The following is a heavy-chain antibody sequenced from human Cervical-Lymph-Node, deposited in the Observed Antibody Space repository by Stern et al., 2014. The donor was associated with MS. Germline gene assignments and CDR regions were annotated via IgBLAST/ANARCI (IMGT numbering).Heavy chain of an antibody. J-gene: IGHJ4*02. V-gene: IGHV1-2*02. D-gene: IGHD2-8*01. CDR2: IDPKNGDT. CDR3: SRENWVFIY. Sequence: VQLVESGAEEKKPGASVKVSCKTSGYTFTDNHMHWVRQAPGQGLEWVGRIDPKNGDTKYAQKFLGRITMTTDKSINTAYMELTRLTSDDTAIYYCSRENWVFIYWGQGTLVTVSS. CDR1: GYTFTDNH.